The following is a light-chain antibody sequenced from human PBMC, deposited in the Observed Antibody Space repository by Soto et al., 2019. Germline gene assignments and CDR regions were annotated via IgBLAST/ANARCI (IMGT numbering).Light chain of an antibody. J-gene: IGKJ2*01. CDR3: QHYHSYSNT. CDR1: QGISSY. V-gene: IGKV1-9*01. Sequence: DIQLTQSPSFLSASVGDRVTITCRASQGISSYLAWYQQKPGKAPKLLIYAASTLQSGVPSRFSGSGSGTEFTLTISSLQPEDFATYYCQHYHSYSNTFGQGTKLDIK. CDR2: AAS.